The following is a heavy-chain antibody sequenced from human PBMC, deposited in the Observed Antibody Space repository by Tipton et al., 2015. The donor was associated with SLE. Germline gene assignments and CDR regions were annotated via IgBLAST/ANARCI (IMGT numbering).Heavy chain of an antibody. CDR2: ISHSGST. V-gene: IGHV4-31*03. CDR1: GGSITSDDYY. Sequence: TLSLTCTVSGGSITSDDYYWTWIRQQPGKGLEWIGHISHSGSTDYNPSLKSRVTMSVDTSKTHFSLTLSSVTAADTAVYYCARDPYDSWSDYQATFDYWGQGTLVTVSP. CDR3: ARDPYDSWSDYQATFDY. J-gene: IGHJ4*02. D-gene: IGHD3-3*01.